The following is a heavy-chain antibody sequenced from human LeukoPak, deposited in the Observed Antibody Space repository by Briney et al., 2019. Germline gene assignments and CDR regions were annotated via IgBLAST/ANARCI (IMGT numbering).Heavy chain of an antibody. CDR2: ISWDGGST. J-gene: IGHJ4*02. Sequence: GGSLRLSCAAPGFTFDDYAMHWVRQAPGKGLEWVSLISWDGGSTYYADSVKGRFTISRDNSKNSLYLQMNSLRAEDTALYYCAKAGYDSSGFGSYFDYWGQGTLVTVSS. V-gene: IGHV3-43D*03. D-gene: IGHD3-22*01. CDR3: AKAGYDSSGFGSYFDY. CDR1: GFTFDDYA.